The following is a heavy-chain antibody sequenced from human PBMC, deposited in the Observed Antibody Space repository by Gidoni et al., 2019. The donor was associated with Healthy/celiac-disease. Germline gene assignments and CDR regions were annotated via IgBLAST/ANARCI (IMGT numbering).Heavy chain of an antibody. D-gene: IGHD3-22*01. V-gene: IGHV3-23*01. CDR2: ISGSGGST. CDR1: GFTFSSYA. CDR3: ANAPRYYYDSSGYRTDAFDI. Sequence: EVQLLESGGGLVQPGGSLRLSCAASGFTFSSYAMRWVRQAPGKGLEWVSAISGSGGSTYYADSVKSRFTISRDNSKNTLYLQMNSLRAEDTAVYYCANAPRYYYDSSGYRTDAFDIWGQGTMVTVSS. J-gene: IGHJ3*02.